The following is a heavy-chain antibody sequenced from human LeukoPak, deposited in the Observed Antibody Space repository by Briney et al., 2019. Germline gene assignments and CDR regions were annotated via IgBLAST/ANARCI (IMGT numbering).Heavy chain of an antibody. V-gene: IGHV3-30*02. CDR2: IRYDGSNK. CDR1: GFTFSSYG. D-gene: IGHD6-6*01. J-gene: IGHJ4*02. Sequence: QTGGSLRLSCAASGFTFSSYGMHWVRQAPGKGLEWVAFIRYDGSNKYYADSVKGRFTISRDNSKNTLYLQMNSLRAEDTAVYYCAKDPGMYSSSPGDYWGQGTLVTVSS. CDR3: AKDPGMYSSSPGDY.